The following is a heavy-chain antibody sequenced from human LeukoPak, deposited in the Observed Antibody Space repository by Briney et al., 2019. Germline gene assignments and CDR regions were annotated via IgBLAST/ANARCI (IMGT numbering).Heavy chain of an antibody. CDR3: ARVHFDNLTGYSYFDY. CDR2: INPNSGGT. Sequence: GASVKVSCKASGYTFTGYYMHWVRQAPGQGLEWMGWINPNSGGTNYAQKLQGRVTMTTDTSTSTAYMELRSLRSDDTAVYYCARVHFDNLTGYSYFDYWGQGTLVTVSS. V-gene: IGHV1-2*02. CDR1: GYTFTGYY. D-gene: IGHD3-9*01. J-gene: IGHJ4*02.